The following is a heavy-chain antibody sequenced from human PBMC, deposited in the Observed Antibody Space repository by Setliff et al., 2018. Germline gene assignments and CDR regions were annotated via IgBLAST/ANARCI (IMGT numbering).Heavy chain of an antibody. V-gene: IGHV3-30*02. CDR1: GFTFSSYG. CDR3: AKDAATDYGDYGIFDY. CDR2: IRYDGSNK. J-gene: IGHJ4*02. D-gene: IGHD4-17*01. Sequence: PGGSLRLSCAASGFTFSSYGMHWVRQAPGKGLEWVAFIRYDGSNKYYADSVKGRFTISRDNSKNTLYLQMNSLRAEDTAVYYCAKDAATDYGDYGIFDYWGQGTLVTVSS.